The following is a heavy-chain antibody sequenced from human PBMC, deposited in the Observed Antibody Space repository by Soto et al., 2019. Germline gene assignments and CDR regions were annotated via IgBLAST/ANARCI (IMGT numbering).Heavy chain of an antibody. CDR3: ALYYYDSSGSPGRYYYYYGMDV. Sequence: GASVKVSWKVSGYTLTELSMHWVRQAPGKGLEWMGGFDPEDGETIYAQKFQGRVTMTEDTSTDTAYMELSSLRSEDTAVYYCALYYYDSSGSPGRYYYYYGMDVWGQGTTVTVSS. D-gene: IGHD3-22*01. CDR2: FDPEDGET. J-gene: IGHJ6*02. CDR1: GYTLTELS. V-gene: IGHV1-24*01.